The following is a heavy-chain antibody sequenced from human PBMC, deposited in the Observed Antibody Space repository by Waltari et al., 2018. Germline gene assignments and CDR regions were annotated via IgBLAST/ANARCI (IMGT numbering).Heavy chain of an antibody. CDR3: ARPSDYVWGSYRSRRYYFDY. CDR1: GGSFSGSY. CDR2: INHSGST. D-gene: IGHD3-16*02. Sequence: QVQLQQWGAGLLKPSETLSLTCAVYGGSFSGSYWSWTRQPQGEGLEWIGEINHSGSTNYNPSLKSRVTISVDTSKNQFSLKLSSVTAADTAVYYCARPSDYVWGSYRSRRYYFDYWGQGTLVTVSS. V-gene: IGHV4-34*01. J-gene: IGHJ4*02.